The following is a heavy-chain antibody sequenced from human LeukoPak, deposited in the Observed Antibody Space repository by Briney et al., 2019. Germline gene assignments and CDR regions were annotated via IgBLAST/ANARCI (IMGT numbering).Heavy chain of an antibody. CDR3: AKDRAHYRSIVVVVAATPDY. Sequence: GGSLRLSCAASGFIFSSHGMNWVRQAPGKGLEWVSAISGSSGRTYYADSVKGRFTISRDNSKNTLYLQMNSLRAEDTAVYYCAKDRAHYRSIVVVVAATPDYWGQGTLVTVSS. V-gene: IGHV3-23*01. D-gene: IGHD2-15*01. CDR2: ISGSSGRT. J-gene: IGHJ4*02. CDR1: GFIFSSHG.